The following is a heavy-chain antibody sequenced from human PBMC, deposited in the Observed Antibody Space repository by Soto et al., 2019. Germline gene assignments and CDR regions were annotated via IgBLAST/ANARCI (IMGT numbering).Heavy chain of an antibody. CDR2: IYYSGST. V-gene: IGHV4-59*01. J-gene: IGHJ6*03. Sequence: QVQLQESGPGLVKPSETLSLPCTVSGGSISSYYWSWIRQPPGKGLEWIGYIYYSGSTNYNPSLKRRVTISVDTSKNQFALKLSSVAAADTAVYYCARSYRRYCSGGSCYSYYYYYMDVWGKGTTVTVSS. CDR3: ARSYRRYCSGGSCYSYYYYYMDV. CDR1: GGSISSYY. D-gene: IGHD2-15*01.